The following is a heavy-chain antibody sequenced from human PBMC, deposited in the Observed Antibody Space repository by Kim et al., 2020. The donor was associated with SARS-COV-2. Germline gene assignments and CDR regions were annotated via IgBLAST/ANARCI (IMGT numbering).Heavy chain of an antibody. CDR2: VYYSGTS. J-gene: IGHJ3*02. CDR1: GASISASY. V-gene: IGHV4-59*01. D-gene: IGHD3-10*01. Sequence: SETLSLTCTVSGASISASYWSWIRQPPGKGLEWIGYVYYSGTSNYNPSLRSGVTMSQDTSKNQFSLKLTSVTAADTAIYYCAKEFDYYGSGNIWGRGP. CDR3: AKEFDYYGSGNI.